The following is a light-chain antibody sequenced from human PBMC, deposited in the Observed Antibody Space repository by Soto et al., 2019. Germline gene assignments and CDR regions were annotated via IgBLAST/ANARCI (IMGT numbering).Light chain of an antibody. CDR2: EVT. V-gene: IGLV2-18*02. CDR3: TSYTSSRTWV. CDR1: SSDVGSYNR. J-gene: IGLJ3*02. Sequence: QSVLTQPPSVSGSPGQSVTISCTGTSSDVGSYNRVSWYQQPPGTAPKLMIYEVTNRPSGVPNRFSASKSGNTASLTISGLQAEDEADYYCTSYTSSRTWVFGGGPKLTVL.